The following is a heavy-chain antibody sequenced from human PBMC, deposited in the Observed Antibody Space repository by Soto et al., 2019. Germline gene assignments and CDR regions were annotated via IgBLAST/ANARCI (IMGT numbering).Heavy chain of an antibody. V-gene: IGHV3-7*05. Sequence: PGGSLRLSCAASGFTFSSYWMSWVRQAPGKGLEWVANIKQDGSEKYYVDSEKGRFTISRDNAKYSLYLQMNSLRAEDTALYYCARSTKPYVDTAMAKFDYWGQGTLVTVSS. CDR2: IKQDGSEK. CDR3: ARSTKPYVDTAMAKFDY. D-gene: IGHD5-18*01. CDR1: GFTFSSYW. J-gene: IGHJ4*02.